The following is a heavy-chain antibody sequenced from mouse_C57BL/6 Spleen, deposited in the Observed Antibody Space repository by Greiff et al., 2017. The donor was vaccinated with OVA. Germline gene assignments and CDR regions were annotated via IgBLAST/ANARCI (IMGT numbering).Heavy chain of an antibody. J-gene: IGHJ3*01. CDR3: ASGGNYGIFAY. CDR1: GFSLTSYG. CDR2: IWGVGST. V-gene: IGHV2-6*01. Sequence: VKVVESGPGLVAPSPSLSIPCTVSGFSLTSYGVDWVRQSPGKGLEWLGVIWGVGSTNYNSALKSRLSISKDNSKSQVFLKMNSLQTDDTAMYYCASGGNYGIFAYWGQGTLVTVSA. D-gene: IGHD2-1*01.